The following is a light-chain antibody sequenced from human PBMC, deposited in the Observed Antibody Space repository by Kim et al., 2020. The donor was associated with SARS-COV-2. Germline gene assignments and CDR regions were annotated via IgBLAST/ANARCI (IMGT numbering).Light chain of an antibody. CDR2: YDS. V-gene: IGLV3-21*04. J-gene: IGLJ3*02. Sequence: ARGKTARITCGGNNIGSKSVHWYQQRPGQAPVLVIYYDSDRPSGIPERFSGSNSGNTATLTISRVEAGDEADYYCQVWDSSSDHWVFGGGTQLTVL. CDR3: QVWDSSSDHWV. CDR1: NIGSKS.